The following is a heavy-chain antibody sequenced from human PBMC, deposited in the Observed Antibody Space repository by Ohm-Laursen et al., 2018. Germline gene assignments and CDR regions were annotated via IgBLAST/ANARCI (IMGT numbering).Heavy chain of an antibody. D-gene: IGHD3-3*01. Sequence: ASVKVSCNASGYTFSGYHMHWVRQAPGQGLEWMGWINPNTGGTNYAQKFQGRVTMTRDTSISTAYMELSRLTSDDTAVYFCARDFWSGHTYNWFDPWGQGTLVTVSS. CDR1: GYTFSGYH. CDR2: INPNTGGT. V-gene: IGHV1-2*02. CDR3: ARDFWSGHTYNWFDP. J-gene: IGHJ5*02.